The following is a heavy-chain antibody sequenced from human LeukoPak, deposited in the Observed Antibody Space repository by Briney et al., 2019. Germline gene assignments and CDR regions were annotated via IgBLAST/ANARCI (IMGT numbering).Heavy chain of an antibody. V-gene: IGHV3-9*01. J-gene: IGHJ4*02. Sequence: PGGSLRLSCAASGFIFDDYAMHWVRQSPGKGLEWVAGISWDSGSIDYADSMKGRFTISRDNAKNSLYLQMSNLRTEDTAFYFCAKDGSGYYYGPIDSWGQGTLVTVSS. CDR1: GFIFDDYA. CDR2: ISWDSGSI. CDR3: AKDGSGYYYGPIDS. D-gene: IGHD5-12*01.